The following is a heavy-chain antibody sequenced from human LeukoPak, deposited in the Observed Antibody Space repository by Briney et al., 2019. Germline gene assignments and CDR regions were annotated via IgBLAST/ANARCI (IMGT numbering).Heavy chain of an antibody. Sequence: SVKLSCKASGDTLGNYAITWVRQPPGQGLELMGRIIPIFGTTYNAQKFQGRVTITADKSTNTAYMEMSSLKSEDTAVYYCAREPGGFRKYLAYWGQGALVTVSS. CDR1: GDTLGNYA. J-gene: IGHJ4*02. D-gene: IGHD2-15*01. CDR2: IIPIFGTT. CDR3: AREPGGFRKYLAY. V-gene: IGHV1-69*06.